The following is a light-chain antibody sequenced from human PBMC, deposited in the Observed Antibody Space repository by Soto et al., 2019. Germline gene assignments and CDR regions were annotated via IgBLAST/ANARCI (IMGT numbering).Light chain of an antibody. CDR2: EVS. CDR1: SSDVGAYKY. J-gene: IGLJ2*01. CDR3: SSYTTTRALV. Sequence: QSALTQPASVSGSPGQSITISCTGTSSDVGAYKYVSWYQQHPGKAPKVMIYEVSNRPSGVSNRFSGSKSGNTASLTISGLQAEDEADYYCSSYTTTRALVFGGGTKLTVL. V-gene: IGLV2-14*01.